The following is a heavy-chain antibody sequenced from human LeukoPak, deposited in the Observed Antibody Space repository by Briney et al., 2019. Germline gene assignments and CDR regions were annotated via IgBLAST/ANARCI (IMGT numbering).Heavy chain of an antibody. J-gene: IGHJ5*01. CDR1: GFTFSSYA. V-gene: IGHV3-30*10. CDR3: ARDGSGTNLFDVGWFDS. D-gene: IGHD1-26*01. Sequence: GRSLRLSCAASGFTFSSYAMHWVRQAPGKGLEWVAFISNDGSYNYCTDSVKGRFNISRDNSENTLYLQMNSLSPDDTAVYYCARDGSGTNLFDVGWFDSWGQGTLVTVSS. CDR2: ISNDGSYN.